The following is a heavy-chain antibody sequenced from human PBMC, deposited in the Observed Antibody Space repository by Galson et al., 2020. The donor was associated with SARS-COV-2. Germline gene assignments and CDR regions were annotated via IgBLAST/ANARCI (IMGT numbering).Heavy chain of an antibody. CDR1: GGSFSVSY. CDR3: ARLWGLPPGAPEKGFYFDH. CDR2: IDHNGIS. J-gene: IGHJ4*02. V-gene: IGHV4-34*01. Sequence: SQASETLSLTCAVYGGSFSVSYWSWIRQPPGKGLEWIADIDHNGISNYNPSLKSRATISVDTSKNQFSLTLSSVTAADTAVYYCARLWGLPPGAPEKGFYFDHWGQGALVTVSS. D-gene: IGHD2-2*01.